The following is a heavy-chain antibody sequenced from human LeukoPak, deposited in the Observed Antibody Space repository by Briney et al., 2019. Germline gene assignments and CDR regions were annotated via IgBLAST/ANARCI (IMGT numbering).Heavy chain of an antibody. CDR2: IGTAGDP. CDR3: ARGATPAAMNTAWGDAFDI. D-gene: IGHD2-2*01. Sequence: GGSLRLSCAASGFTFSSYDMHWVRQATGKGLEWVSAIGTAGDPYYPGSVKGRFTIPRENAKHSLYLQMNSLRAGDTDVYYCARGATPAAMNTAWGDAFDIWGQGTMVTVSS. J-gene: IGHJ3*02. V-gene: IGHV3-13*05. CDR1: GFTFSSYD.